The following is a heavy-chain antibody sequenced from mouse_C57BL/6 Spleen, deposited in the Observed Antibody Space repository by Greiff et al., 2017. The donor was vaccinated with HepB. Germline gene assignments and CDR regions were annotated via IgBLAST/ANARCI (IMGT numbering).Heavy chain of an antibody. Sequence: VQLQQPGAELVRPGSSVKLSCKASGYTFTSYWMHWVKQRPIQGLEWIGNIDPSDSETHYNQKFKDKATLTVDKSSSTAYMQISSLTSEDSAVYYCARNYYGSSYRYFDVWGTGTTVTVAS. D-gene: IGHD1-1*01. CDR3: ARNYYGSSYRYFDV. J-gene: IGHJ1*03. CDR2: IDPSDSET. CDR1: GYTFTSYW. V-gene: IGHV1-52*01.